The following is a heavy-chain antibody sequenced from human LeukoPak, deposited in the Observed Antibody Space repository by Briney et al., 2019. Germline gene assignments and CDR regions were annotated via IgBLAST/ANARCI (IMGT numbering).Heavy chain of an antibody. V-gene: IGHV3-23*01. CDR2: ISGSGGTT. Sequence: GGSLRLSCAASGFTFSSYAMSWVRQAPGKGLEWVSAISGSGGTTYYADSVKGRFTISRDNSKNTLYLQMNSLRAEDTAVYYCAKDPSRYYGSGSYDPNYFDYWGQGTLVTVSS. J-gene: IGHJ4*02. CDR3: AKDPSRYYGSGSYDPNYFDY. CDR1: GFTFSSYA. D-gene: IGHD3-10*01.